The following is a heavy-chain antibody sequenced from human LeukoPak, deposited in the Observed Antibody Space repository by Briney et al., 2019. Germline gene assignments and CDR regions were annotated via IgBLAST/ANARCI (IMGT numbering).Heavy chain of an antibody. CDR2: INNDGSST. Sequence: PGGSLRLSCAASGFTISSYCMHWVRQGPGKGLVWVSRINNDGSSTSYAASVKGQFTISRDSAKNTLFLQIHSLRAADTAVYYCATGGAYYESSGYYYLDFWGQGTLVTVSS. V-gene: IGHV3-74*01. J-gene: IGHJ4*02. D-gene: IGHD3-22*01. CDR3: ATGGAYYESSGYYYLDF. CDR1: GFTISSYC.